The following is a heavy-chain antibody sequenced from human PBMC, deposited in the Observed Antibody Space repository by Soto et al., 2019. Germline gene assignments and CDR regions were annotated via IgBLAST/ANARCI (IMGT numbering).Heavy chain of an antibody. D-gene: IGHD3-22*01. CDR1: GFPCSTYE. CDR2: ITTSGSDM. V-gene: IGHV3-48*03. CDR3: VRERFFYDMTGQGD. Sequence: HPGRSLRLSCAGSGFPCSTYEMNWVRQAPGKGLEWIAHITTSGSDMNYADSVKGRFTISRDKSKSSVFLQMNSLRVEDTAIYYCVRERFFYDMTGQGDWGQGTQVTASS. J-gene: IGHJ4*02.